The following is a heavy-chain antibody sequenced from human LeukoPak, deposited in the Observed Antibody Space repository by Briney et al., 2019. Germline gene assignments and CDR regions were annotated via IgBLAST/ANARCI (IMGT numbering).Heavy chain of an antibody. D-gene: IGHD3-16*01. J-gene: IGHJ3*02. CDR1: GFTFSSYE. Sequence: GGSLRLSCAASGFTFSSYEMNWVRQAPGKGLEWVANIRQDGSEKYYVDSVKGRFTISRDNAKNSLYLQMNSLRAEDTAVYYCARSLYVDAFDIWGQGTMVTVSS. CDR2: IRQDGSEK. CDR3: ARSLYVDAFDI. V-gene: IGHV3-7*01.